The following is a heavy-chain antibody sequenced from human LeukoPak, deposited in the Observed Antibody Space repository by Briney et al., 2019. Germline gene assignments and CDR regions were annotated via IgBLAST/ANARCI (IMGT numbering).Heavy chain of an antibody. CDR2: ISYDGSNK. D-gene: IGHD3-3*01. V-gene: IGHV3-30-3*01. Sequence: GGSLRLSCAASGFTFSSYAMHWVRQAPGKGLEWVAVISYDGSNKYYADSVKGRFTISRDNSKNTLYLQMNSLGAEDTAVYYCAREPQPYYDFWSGYYSHWGQGTLVTVSS. CDR3: AREPQPYYDFWSGYYSH. CDR1: GFTFSSYA. J-gene: IGHJ4*02.